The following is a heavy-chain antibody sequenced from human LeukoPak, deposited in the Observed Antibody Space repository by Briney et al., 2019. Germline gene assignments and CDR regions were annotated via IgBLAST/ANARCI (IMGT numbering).Heavy chain of an antibody. J-gene: IGHJ4*02. Sequence: SETLSLTCAVYGGSFSGYYWSWSRQPPGKGLEWIGEINHSGSTNYNPSLKSRVTITVDTSKNQCSLKLSSVTAAGTTVYYCARGPYGDWGQGTLVTVSS. CDR3: ARGPYGD. CDR1: GGSFSGYY. D-gene: IGHD4-17*01. CDR2: INHSGST. V-gene: IGHV4-34*01.